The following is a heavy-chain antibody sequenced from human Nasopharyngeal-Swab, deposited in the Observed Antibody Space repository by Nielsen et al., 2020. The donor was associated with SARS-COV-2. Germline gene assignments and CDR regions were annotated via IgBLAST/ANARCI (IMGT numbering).Heavy chain of an antibody. V-gene: IGHV3-7*01. J-gene: IGHJ4*02. CDR3: ARVFGWELLRDGFDY. D-gene: IGHD1-26*01. CDR1: GFTFSSYW. Sequence: GGSLRLSCAASGFTFSSYWMSWVRQAPGKGLEWVANIKQDGSEKYYVDSVKGRFTIPRDNAKNSLYLQMNSLRAEDTAVYYCARVFGWELLRDGFDYWGQGTLVTVSS. CDR2: IKQDGSEK.